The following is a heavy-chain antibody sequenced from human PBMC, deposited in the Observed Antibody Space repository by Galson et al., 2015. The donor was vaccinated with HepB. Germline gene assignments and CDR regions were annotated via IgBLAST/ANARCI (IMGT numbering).Heavy chain of an antibody. CDR1: GFTFSSYG. Sequence: SLRLSCAASGFTFSSYGMHWVRQAPGKGLEWVAVIWYDGSNKYYADSVKGRFTISRDNSKNTLYLQMNSLRAEDTAVYYCARDLVVYAIGGGYYYYGMDVWGQGTTVTVSS. CDR3: ARDLVVYAIGGGYYYYGMDV. J-gene: IGHJ6*02. CDR2: IWYDGSNK. V-gene: IGHV3-33*01. D-gene: IGHD2-8*02.